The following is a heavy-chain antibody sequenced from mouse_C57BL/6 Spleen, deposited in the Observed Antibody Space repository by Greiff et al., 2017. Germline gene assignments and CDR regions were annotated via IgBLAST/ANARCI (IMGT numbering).Heavy chain of an antibody. Sequence: QVQLQQPGAELVKPGASVKMSCKVSGYTFTSYWITWVKQRPGQGLEWIGDIYPGSGSTNYNEKFKSKATLTVDTSSSTADMQLSSLTSEDSAVYYCARRVYGNYWYFDVWGTGTTVTVSS. CDR2: IYPGSGST. J-gene: IGHJ1*03. CDR1: GYTFTSYW. D-gene: IGHD2-1*01. V-gene: IGHV1-55*01. CDR3: ARRVYGNYWYFDV.